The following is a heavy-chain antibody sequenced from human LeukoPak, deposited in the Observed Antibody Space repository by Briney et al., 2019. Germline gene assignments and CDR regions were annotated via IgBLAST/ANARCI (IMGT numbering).Heavy chain of an antibody. D-gene: IGHD6-13*01. CDR2: INPNSGGT. J-gene: IGHJ6*02. V-gene: IGHV1-2*02. CDR3: ARGYSSSWYIYYYYGMDA. Sequence: ATVKVSCKASGYTFTGYYMHWVRQAPGQGLEWMGWINPNSGGTNYAQKFQGRVTMTRDTSISTAYMELSRLRSDDTAVYYCARGYSSSWYIYYYYGMDAWGQGTTVTVSS. CDR1: GYTFTGYY.